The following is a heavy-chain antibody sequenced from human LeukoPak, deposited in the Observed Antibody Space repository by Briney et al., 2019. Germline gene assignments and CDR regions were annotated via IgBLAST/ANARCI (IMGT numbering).Heavy chain of an antibody. CDR3: AKDPRVSSSSVY. V-gene: IGHV3-66*01. J-gene: IGHJ4*02. CDR1: GFTVSSNY. Sequence: GGSLRLSCAASGFTVSSNYMSWVRQAPGKGLEWVSVIYSGGSTYYADSVKGRFTISRDNSKNTLYLQMNSLRAEDTAVYYCAKDPRVSSSSVYWGQGTLVTVSS. CDR2: IYSGGST. D-gene: IGHD6-6*01.